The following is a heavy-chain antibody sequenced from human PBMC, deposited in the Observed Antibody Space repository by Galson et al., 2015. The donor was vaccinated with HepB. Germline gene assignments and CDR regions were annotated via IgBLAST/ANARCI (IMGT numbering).Heavy chain of an antibody. D-gene: IGHD6-6*01. CDR2: INPSGGST. CDR1: GYTFSNYG. Sequence: SVKVSCKASGYTFSNYGISWVRQAPGQGLEWMGIINPSGGSTSYAQKFQGRVTMTRDTSTSTVYMELSSLRSEDTAVYYCARGGGQLVRVDYWGQGTLVTVSS. J-gene: IGHJ4*02. CDR3: ARGGGQLVRVDY. V-gene: IGHV1-46*01.